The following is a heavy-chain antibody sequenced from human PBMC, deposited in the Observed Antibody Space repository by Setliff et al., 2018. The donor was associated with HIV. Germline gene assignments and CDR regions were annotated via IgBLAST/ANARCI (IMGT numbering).Heavy chain of an antibody. J-gene: IGHJ4*02. D-gene: IGHD5-18*01. CDR2: IYPSDSDT. CDR1: GYSFTTYW. CDR3: ARRTRRRGSSYGNIDY. Sequence: GESLKISCKTSGYSFTTYWIGWARHMPGKGLEWMGIIYPSDSDTRYSPSFQGQVTISADKSISIAYLQWRSLQASDTAVYYCARRTRRRGSSYGNIDYWGQGTLVTVSS. V-gene: IGHV5-51*01.